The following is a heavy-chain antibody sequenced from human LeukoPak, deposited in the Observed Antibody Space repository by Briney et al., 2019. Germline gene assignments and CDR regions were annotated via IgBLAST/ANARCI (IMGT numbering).Heavy chain of an antibody. CDR2: ISAYNGNT. Sequence: ASVKVSCKASGYTFTSYGISWVRQAPGQGLEWMGWISAYNGNTNYAQKLQGRVTMTTDTSTSTAYMELRSLRSDDTAVYYCARVNPSLVVVVPAAGWFDPWGQGTLVTVSS. D-gene: IGHD2-2*01. CDR1: GYTFTSYG. J-gene: IGHJ5*02. V-gene: IGHV1-18*01. CDR3: ARVNPSLVVVVPAAGWFDP.